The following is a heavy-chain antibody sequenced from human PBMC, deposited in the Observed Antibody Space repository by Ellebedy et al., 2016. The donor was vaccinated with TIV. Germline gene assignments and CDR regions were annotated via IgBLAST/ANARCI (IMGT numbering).Heavy chain of an antibody. J-gene: IGHJ4*02. CDR2: IASSGRET. V-gene: IGHV3-21*06. CDR1: GFIFSVTG. Sequence: GESLKISXAASGFIFSVTGMTWIRQAPGKGLEWVATIASSGRETYYADPLKGRFTISRDNAMNLVYLQMNSLSVEDTAVYYCTRDGSEWSRDYWGQGTLVTVSS. D-gene: IGHD3-3*01. CDR3: TRDGSEWSRDY.